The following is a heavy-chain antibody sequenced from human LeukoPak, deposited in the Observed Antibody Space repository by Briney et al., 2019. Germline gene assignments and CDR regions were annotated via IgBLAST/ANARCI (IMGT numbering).Heavy chain of an antibody. J-gene: IGHJ4*02. CDR3: ARGARITGTNWVRLDYFDY. Sequence: ASVKVSCKASGYTFTGYYIHWVRQAPGQGLEWMGRINPNSGGTNYAQKFQGRVTTTRGTSISTAYMELNGLRSDDTAVYSCARGARITGTNWVRLDYFDYWGQGTLVTVSS. CDR2: INPNSGGT. CDR1: GYTFTGYY. V-gene: IGHV1-2*06. D-gene: IGHD1-7*01.